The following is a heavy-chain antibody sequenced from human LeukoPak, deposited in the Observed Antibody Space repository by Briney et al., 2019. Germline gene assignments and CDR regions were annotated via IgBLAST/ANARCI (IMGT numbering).Heavy chain of an antibody. J-gene: IGHJ5*02. V-gene: IGHV4-4*07. D-gene: IGHD3-10*01. CDR3: ARDRYGSGSYYKSWFDP. CDR2: IYTSGRT. CDR1: GGSISSYY. Sequence: PSETLSLTCPVSGGSISSYYWSWLRQPAGKGLEWIRRIYTSGRTNYNPSLKSRVTMSVDTSKNQFTLKLTSVTAADTAVYYCARDRYGSGSYYKSWFDPWGQGTLVTVSS.